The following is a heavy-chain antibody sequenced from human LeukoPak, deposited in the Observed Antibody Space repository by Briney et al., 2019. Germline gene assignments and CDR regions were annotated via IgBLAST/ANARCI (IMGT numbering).Heavy chain of an antibody. D-gene: IGHD2-21*01. CDR1: GFTFSTYE. Sequence: GGSLRLSCAASGFTFSTYEFNWVRQAPGKGLEWVAYIGVGDNAIYYADSVRGRFTTSRDNAQNSLYLEMHGLRVEDSALYYCARETANCGGDCFDYWGQGTLVTVSS. V-gene: IGHV3-48*03. CDR2: IGVGDNAI. CDR3: ARETANCGGDCFDY. J-gene: IGHJ4*02.